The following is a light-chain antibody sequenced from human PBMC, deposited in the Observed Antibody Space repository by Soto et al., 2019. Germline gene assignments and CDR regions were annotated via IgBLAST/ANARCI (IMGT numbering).Light chain of an antibody. CDR1: QSISSW. V-gene: IGKV1-5*03. J-gene: IGKJ5*01. CDR3: QQYNSYPIT. CDR2: KAS. Sequence: DIQMTQSPSTLSASVGDRVTITCRASQSISSWLAWYQQKPGKAPKLLIYKASSLESGVPSRFSGSGSGTEFTLTISSLQPDDFATYCCQQYNSYPITFGQGTRLEMK.